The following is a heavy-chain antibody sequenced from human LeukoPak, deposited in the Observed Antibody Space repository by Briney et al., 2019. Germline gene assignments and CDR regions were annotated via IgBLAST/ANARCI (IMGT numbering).Heavy chain of an antibody. V-gene: IGHV3-23*01. D-gene: IGHD6-19*01. CDR3: AKGGHSSGWYAY. CDR1: GFTFSSYA. Sequence: PGGSLRLSCEASGFTFSSYAMSWVRQAPGKGLEWVSAISGSGGSTYYADSVKGRFTISRDNSKNTLYLQMNSLRAEDTAVYYCAKGGHSSGWYAYWGQGTLVTVSS. CDR2: ISGSGGST. J-gene: IGHJ4*02.